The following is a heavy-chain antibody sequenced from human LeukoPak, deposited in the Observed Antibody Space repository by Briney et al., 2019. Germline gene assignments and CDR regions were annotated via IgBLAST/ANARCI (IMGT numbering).Heavy chain of an antibody. J-gene: IGHJ3*02. D-gene: IGHD3-9*01. CDR1: GFTFSGYW. V-gene: IGHV3-7*03. CDR3: VRRYLGSFLGSGRSLDI. Sequence: GGSLRLSCAGSGFTFSGYWMRWVRQAPGKGLEWVSNIKQDGSEKYYVDSVKGRFTISRDNAKKSVYLQMNSLRAEDTAVYYCVRRYLGSFLGSGRSLDIWGQGTMVSVSS. CDR2: IKQDGSEK.